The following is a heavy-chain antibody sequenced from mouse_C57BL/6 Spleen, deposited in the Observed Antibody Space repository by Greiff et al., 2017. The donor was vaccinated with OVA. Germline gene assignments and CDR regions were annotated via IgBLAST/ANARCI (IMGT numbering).Heavy chain of an antibody. Sequence: QVQLQQPGAELVRPGTSVKLSCKASGYTFTSYWMHWVKQRPGQGLEWIGVIDPSDSYTNYNQKFKGKATLTVDTSSSTAYMQLSSLTSEDSAVYYCARTTVVAPHFDYWGQGTTLTVSS. CDR3: ARTTVVAPHFDY. CDR2: IDPSDSYT. J-gene: IGHJ2*01. V-gene: IGHV1-59*01. CDR1: GYTFTSYW. D-gene: IGHD1-1*01.